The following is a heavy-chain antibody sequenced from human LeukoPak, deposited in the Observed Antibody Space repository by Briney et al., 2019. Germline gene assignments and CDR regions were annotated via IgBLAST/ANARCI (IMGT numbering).Heavy chain of an antibody. J-gene: IGHJ5*02. D-gene: IGHD6-19*01. CDR1: GFTLSSYG. Sequence: GGSLRLSCAASGFTLSSYGMHWVRQAPGKGLEWVAVISYDGSNKYYADSVKGRFTISRDNSKNTLYLQMNSLRAEDTAVYYCAEDWAVAGIDWFDPWGQGTLVTVSS. CDR2: ISYDGSNK. CDR3: AEDWAVAGIDWFDP. V-gene: IGHV3-30*18.